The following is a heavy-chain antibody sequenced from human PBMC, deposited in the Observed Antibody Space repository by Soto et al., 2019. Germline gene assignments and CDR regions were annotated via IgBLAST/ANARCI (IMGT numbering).Heavy chain of an antibody. V-gene: IGHV3-11*06. CDR3: ARDIKWEQHSSAGWFDP. CDR1: GFTFSDYY. CDR2: ISSSSSYT. J-gene: IGHJ5*02. Sequence: GGSLRLSCAASGFTFSDYYMSWIRQAPGKGLEWVSYISSSSSYTNYADSVKGRFTISRDNAKNSLYLQMNSLRAEDTAVYYCARDIKWEQHSSAGWFDPWGQGTLVTVSS. D-gene: IGHD1-26*01.